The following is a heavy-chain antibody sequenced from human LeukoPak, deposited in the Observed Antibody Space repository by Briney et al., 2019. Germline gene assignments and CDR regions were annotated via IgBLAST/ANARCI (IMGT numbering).Heavy chain of an antibody. CDR2: FDPEDGET. CDR1: GYTLTELF. Sequence: ASVKVSCKVSGYTLTELFMHWVRQAPRKGLEWMGVFDPEDGETIYAQKFQGRVTMTEDTSTDTAYMELGSLRSEDTAVYYCATDYSSGWYALDIWGQGTMVTVSS. D-gene: IGHD6-19*01. CDR3: ATDYSSGWYALDI. J-gene: IGHJ3*02. V-gene: IGHV1-24*01.